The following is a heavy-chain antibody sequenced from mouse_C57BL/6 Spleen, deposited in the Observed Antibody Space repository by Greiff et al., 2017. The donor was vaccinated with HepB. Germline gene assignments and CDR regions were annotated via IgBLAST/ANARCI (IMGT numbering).Heavy chain of an antibody. CDR2: IDPENGDT. CDR3: TTSGRDGWYFDY. Sequence: EVQLQQSGAELVRPGASVKLSCTASGFNIKDDYMHWVKQRPEQGLEWIGWIDPENGDTEYASKFQGKATITADTSSNTAYLPLSSLTSEDTAVYYCTTSGRDGWYFDYWGQGTTLTVSS. D-gene: IGHD2-3*01. J-gene: IGHJ2*01. CDR1: GFNIKDDY. V-gene: IGHV14-4*01.